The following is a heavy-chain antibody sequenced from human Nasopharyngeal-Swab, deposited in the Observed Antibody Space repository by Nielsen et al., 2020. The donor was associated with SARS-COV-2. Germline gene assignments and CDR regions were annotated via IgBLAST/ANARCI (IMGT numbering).Heavy chain of an antibody. CDR2: IKQGGTQQ. CDR1: GFTFSSYW. Sequence: GGSLRLSCAASGFTFSSYWMSWVSQAPGKGLEWVAHIKQGGTQQYYVDSVKGRFTISRDNAKNSLYLQMNSLRADDTAVYYCTRYCSTTSCPRGFDYWGQGTLVTVSS. V-gene: IGHV3-7*01. D-gene: IGHD2-2*01. CDR3: TRYCSTTSCPRGFDY. J-gene: IGHJ4*02.